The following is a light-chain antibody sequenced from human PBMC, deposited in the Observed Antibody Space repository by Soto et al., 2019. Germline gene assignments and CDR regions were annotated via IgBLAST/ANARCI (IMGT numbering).Light chain of an antibody. CDR2: EVS. CDR1: SSDVGGYNY. J-gene: IGLJ1*01. Sequence: QSALTQPPSASGSPGQSVTISCTGTSSDVGGYNYVSWYQQHPGKAPKLMIYEVSKRPSGVPDRFSGSKSGNTASLTVSGLQAEDEADYYCSSYAGSNWWVFGTGTKVT. CDR3: SSYAGSNWWV. V-gene: IGLV2-8*01.